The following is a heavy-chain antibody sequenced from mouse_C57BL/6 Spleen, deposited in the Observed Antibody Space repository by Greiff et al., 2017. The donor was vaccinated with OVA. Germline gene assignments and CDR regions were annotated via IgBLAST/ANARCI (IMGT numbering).Heavy chain of an antibody. CDR2: IDPSDSYT. D-gene: IGHD1-2*01. CDR3: ARGHSSYWYFDV. V-gene: IGHV1-69*01. CDR1: GYTFTSYW. Sequence: VQLQQPGAELVMPGASVKLSCKASGYTFTSYWMHWVKQRPGQGLEWIGEIDPSDSYTNYNQKFKGKSTLTVDKSSSTAYMQLSSLTSEDSAVYYCARGHSSYWYFDVWGTGTTVTVSS. J-gene: IGHJ1*03.